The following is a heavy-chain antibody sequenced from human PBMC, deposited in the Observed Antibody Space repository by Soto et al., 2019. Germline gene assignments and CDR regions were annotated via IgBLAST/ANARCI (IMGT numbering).Heavy chain of an antibody. CDR2: IYPDDSDT. CDR3: ARQLYTRSSFPAY. Sequence: GESLKISCQGSGYIFTSYWIGWVRHMPGKGLEWMGLIYPDDSDTRYSPSFQGQVTISADKSTSTAYLQWSSLKASDSAMYYCARQLYTRSSFPAYWGQGTLVTVSS. D-gene: IGHD6-6*01. J-gene: IGHJ4*02. V-gene: IGHV5-51*01. CDR1: GYIFTSYW.